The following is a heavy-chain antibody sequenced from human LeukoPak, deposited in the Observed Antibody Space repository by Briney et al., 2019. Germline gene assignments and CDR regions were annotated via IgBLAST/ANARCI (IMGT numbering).Heavy chain of an antibody. J-gene: IGHJ4*02. D-gene: IGHD1-26*01. Sequence: GPVKVFCKASGYTFPSYFMHWVRQAPGQGLEWMGIINPTGGSTTYAQKFQGRVTMTRDTSTSTVYMELSSLRSEDTAVYYCARGMGSDYWGQGTLVTVSS. V-gene: IGHV1-46*01. CDR1: GYTFPSYF. CDR3: ARGMGSDY. CDR2: INPTGGST.